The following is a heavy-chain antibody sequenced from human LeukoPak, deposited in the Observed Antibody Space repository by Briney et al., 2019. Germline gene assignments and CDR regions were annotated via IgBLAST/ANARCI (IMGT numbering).Heavy chain of an antibody. CDR2: IISIFGIA. V-gene: IGHV1-69*04. CDR3: ARDPNIVVVPAATDYYYALYA. D-gene: IGHD2-2*01. Sequence: SVNVSFKASGGTFSSYDLSWVRQAPGQGLEWMGIIISIFGIANYAQKLQGRVTITADKSTSTAYLELSSLRSEDTAVYYCARDPNIVVVPAATDYYYALYAWGQGTTVTVSS. CDR1: GGTFSSYD. J-gene: IGHJ6*02.